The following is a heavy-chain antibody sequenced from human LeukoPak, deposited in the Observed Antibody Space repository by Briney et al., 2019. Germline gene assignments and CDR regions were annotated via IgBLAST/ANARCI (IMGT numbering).Heavy chain of an antibody. CDR2: INHSGST. Sequence: SETLSLTCAVYGGSFSGYYWSWIRQPPGKGLEWIGEINHSGSTNYNPSLKSRVTISVDTSKNQFSLKLSSVTAADTAVYYCARARRDCSGGSCYPDYNWFDPWGQGTLVTVSS. V-gene: IGHV4-34*01. J-gene: IGHJ5*02. CDR3: ARARRDCSGGSCYPDYNWFDP. D-gene: IGHD2-15*01. CDR1: GGSFSGYY.